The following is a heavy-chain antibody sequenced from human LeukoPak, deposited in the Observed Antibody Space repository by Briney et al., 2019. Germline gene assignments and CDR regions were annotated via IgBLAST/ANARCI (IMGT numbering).Heavy chain of an antibody. CDR3: ARLGDIVVVPAALDGQTYYMDV. V-gene: IGHV4-34*01. D-gene: IGHD2-2*01. CDR1: GGSFSGYY. CDR2: INHSGST. Sequence: SETLSLTCAVYGGSFSGYYWSWIRQPPGKGPERIGEINHSGSTNYNPSLKSRVTISVDTSKNQFSLKLSSVTAADTAVYYCARLGDIVVVPAALDGQTYYMDVWGKGTTVTVSS. J-gene: IGHJ6*03.